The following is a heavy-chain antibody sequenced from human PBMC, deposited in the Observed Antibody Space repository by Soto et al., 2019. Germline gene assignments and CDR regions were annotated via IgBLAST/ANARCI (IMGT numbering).Heavy chain of an antibody. Sequence: QVQLQESGPGLVKPSETLSLTCTVSGGSISSYYWSWIRQPPGKGLEWIGYIYYSGSTNYNPSLKNRVTISVDTSKNQFSLKLSSVTAADTAVYYCARDWGYSGYDRGYYYYGMDVWGQGTTVTVSS. CDR1: GGSISSYY. V-gene: IGHV4-59*01. CDR2: IYYSGST. D-gene: IGHD5-12*01. J-gene: IGHJ6*02. CDR3: ARDWGYSGYDRGYYYYGMDV.